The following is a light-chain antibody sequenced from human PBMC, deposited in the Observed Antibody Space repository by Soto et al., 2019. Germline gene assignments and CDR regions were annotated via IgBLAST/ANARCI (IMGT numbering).Light chain of an antibody. Sequence: EIVLTQSPGTLSLSPGDRAPLSCRASQSVSSTYLAWYQQKPGQAPRLLIYGASNRATGIPDRFSGSGSGTDFTLTISRLEPEDFAVYYCQQYGSSGTFGQGTKVDIK. J-gene: IGKJ1*01. CDR3: QQYGSSGT. V-gene: IGKV3-20*01. CDR1: QSVSSTY. CDR2: GAS.